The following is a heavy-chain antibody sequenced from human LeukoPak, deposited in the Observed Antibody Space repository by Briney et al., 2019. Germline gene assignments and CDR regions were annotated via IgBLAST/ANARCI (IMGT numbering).Heavy chain of an antibody. CDR2: IWYDGSNK. CDR3: AKPLAHKRGAFDI. V-gene: IGHV3-30*02. D-gene: IGHD1-1*01. CDR1: GFTFSTYA. Sequence: GGSLRLSCAASGFTFSTYAMHWVRQAPGKGLEWVAVIWYDGSNKYYADSVKGRFTISRDNSKNTLYLQMNSLRPEDTAVYYCAKPLAHKRGAFDIWGQGTMVTVSS. J-gene: IGHJ3*02.